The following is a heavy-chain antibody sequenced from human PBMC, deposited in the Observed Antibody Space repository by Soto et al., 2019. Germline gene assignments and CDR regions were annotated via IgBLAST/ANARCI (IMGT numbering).Heavy chain of an antibody. Sequence: EVQLFESGGGLVEPGESLRLSCAAFGFICKDFAMSWVRQAPGKGLEWVATITTSDGITYSADSVRGRFTISRHNSANTLFLQMSSLRGDDTATYYCTKGDSSGYFDPSAGYSTPDHWCQGTLVTVSS. CDR1: GFICKDFA. V-gene: IGHV3-23*01. D-gene: IGHD2-15*01. CDR2: ITTSDGIT. CDR3: TKGDSSGYFDPSAGYSTPDH. J-gene: IGHJ5*02.